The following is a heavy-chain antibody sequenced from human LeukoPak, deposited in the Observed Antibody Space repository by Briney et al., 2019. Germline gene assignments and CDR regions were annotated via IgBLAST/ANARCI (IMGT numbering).Heavy chain of an antibody. CDR3: ARGYGDHYYYYGMDV. CDR1: GGSISSYY. V-gene: IGHV4-59*01. D-gene: IGHD4-17*01. J-gene: IGHJ6*02. CDR2: IYYSGST. Sequence: SETLSLTCTVSGGSISSYYWSWIRQPPGKGLEWIGYIYYSGSTNYNPSLKSRVTISVDTSKNQFSLKLSSVTAADTAVYYCARGYGDHYYYYGMDVWGQGTTVTVSS.